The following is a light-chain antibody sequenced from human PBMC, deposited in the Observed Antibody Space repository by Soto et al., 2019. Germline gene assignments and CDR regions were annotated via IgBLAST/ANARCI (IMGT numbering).Light chain of an antibody. CDR2: EVT. CDR3: NSFRVSHLYV. Sequence: QSVLSQPASVSGSPGQTITISCTGTSTDVGGYNAVSWYQHHPGKAPKLIIYEVTHRPSGVSDRFSASKSGNTASLTISGLQAEDEADYYCNSFRVSHLYVFGTGTELPVL. V-gene: IGLV2-14*01. CDR1: STDVGGYNA. J-gene: IGLJ1*01.